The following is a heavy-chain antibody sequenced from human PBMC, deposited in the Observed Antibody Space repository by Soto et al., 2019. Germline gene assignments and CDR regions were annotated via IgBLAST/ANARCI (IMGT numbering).Heavy chain of an antibody. CDR2: ISTYSDST. CDR3: VRGYSGSYTFEY. CDR1: GYTFTSYG. Sequence: ASVKVSCKAFGYTFTSYGIAWVRQAPGQGLEWMGWISTYSDSTNYAQTLQGRVTMTTDTSTTTASMELRSLTPDDTAVYYCVRGYSGSYTFEYWGQGTLVTVS. D-gene: IGHD1-26*01. J-gene: IGHJ4*02. V-gene: IGHV1-18*04.